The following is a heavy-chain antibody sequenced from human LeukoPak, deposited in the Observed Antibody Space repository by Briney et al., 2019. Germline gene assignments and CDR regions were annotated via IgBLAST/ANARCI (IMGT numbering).Heavy chain of an antibody. D-gene: IGHD3-10*01. CDR1: GYSLSSGYY. V-gene: IGHV4-38-2*02. Sequence: PSETLSLTCTVSGYSLSSGYYWGWIRQPPGKGLEWIGSVDHSGGTYYNPSLRSRVSISVDTSKNQFSLKLSSVTAADTAVYSCAGFTFFRGVITIDYWGQGTLVTVSS. CDR2: VDHSGGT. J-gene: IGHJ4*02. CDR3: AGFTFFRGVITIDY.